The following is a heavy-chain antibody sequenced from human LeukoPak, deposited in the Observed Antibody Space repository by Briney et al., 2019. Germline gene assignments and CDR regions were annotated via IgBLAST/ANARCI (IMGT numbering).Heavy chain of an antibody. D-gene: IGHD6-19*01. CDR1: GYTFTSYG. CDR3: ARSSRIAVAGTNGYNS. CDR2: ISAYNGNT. Sequence: AASVKVSCKASGYTFTSYGISWVRQAPGQGLEWMGWISAYNGNTNYAQKLQGRVTMTTDTSTSTAYMELRSLRSDDTAVYYCARSSRIAVAGTNGYNSWGQGTLVTVSS. V-gene: IGHV1-18*01. J-gene: IGHJ5*02.